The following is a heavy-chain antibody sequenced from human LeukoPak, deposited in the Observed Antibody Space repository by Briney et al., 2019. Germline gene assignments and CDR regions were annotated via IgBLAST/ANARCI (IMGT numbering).Heavy chain of an antibody. D-gene: IGHD4-17*01. CDR3: AGNYGDESRAFDI. J-gene: IGHJ3*02. CDR1: GGTFSSYA. V-gene: IGHV1-69*05. Sequence: SVKVSCKASGGTFSSYAISWVRQAPGQGLEWMGRIIPIFGTANYAQKFQGRVAITTDESTSTAYMELSSLRSEDTAVYYCAGNYGDESRAFDIWGQGTMVTVSS. CDR2: IIPIFGTA.